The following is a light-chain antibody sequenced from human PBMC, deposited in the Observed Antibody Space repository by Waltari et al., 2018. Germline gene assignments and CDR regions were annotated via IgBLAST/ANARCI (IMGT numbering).Light chain of an antibody. V-gene: IGLV3-21*02. CDR3: QVWDSSRHHWV. Sequence: SYVLTQAPSVSVAPGQTASVTCGGDNIGNKNVHWYRQKPGQAPVLVVHDDTARPSGIPARLSGSNCGNTATLTISRVEAGDEADYYCQVWDSSRHHWVFGGGTTLTVL. CDR1: NIGNKN. CDR2: DDT. J-gene: IGLJ3*02.